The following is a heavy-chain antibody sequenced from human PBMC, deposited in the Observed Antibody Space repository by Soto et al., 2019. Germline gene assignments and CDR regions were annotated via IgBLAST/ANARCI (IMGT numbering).Heavy chain of an antibody. V-gene: IGHV1-69*08. D-gene: IGHD3-9*01. J-gene: IGHJ3*02. Sequence: QVQLVQSGAEVKKPGSSVKVSCKASGGTFSSYTISWVRQAPGQGLEWVGRIIPILGIANYAQKFQGRVTITAEKPTGTAYMELSSLRSEDTAVYYCARDRYDILTGYYSVPEAFDIWGQGTMDTVSS. CDR1: GGTFSSYT. CDR3: ARDRYDILTGYYSVPEAFDI. CDR2: IIPILGIA.